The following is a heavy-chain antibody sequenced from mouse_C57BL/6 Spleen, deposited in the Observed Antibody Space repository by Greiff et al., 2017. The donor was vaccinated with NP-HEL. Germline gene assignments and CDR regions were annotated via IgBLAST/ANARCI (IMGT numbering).Heavy chain of an antibody. CDR2: INYDGSST. CDR3: ARDGPDWYFDV. J-gene: IGHJ1*03. V-gene: IGHV5-16*01. CDR1: GFTFSDYY. Sequence: EVKLVESEGGLVQPGSSMKLSCTASGFTFSDYYMAWVRQVPEKGLEWVANINYDGSSTYYLDSLKSRFIISRDNAKNILYLQMSSLKSEDTATYYCARDGPDWYFDVWGTGTTVTVSS.